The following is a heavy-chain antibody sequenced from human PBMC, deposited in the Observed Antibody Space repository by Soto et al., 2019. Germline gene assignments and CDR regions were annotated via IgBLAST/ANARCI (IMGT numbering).Heavy chain of an antibody. V-gene: IGHV3-30-3*01. CDR1: GFTFSSYA. Sequence: QVQLVESGGGVVQPGRSLRLSCAASGFTFSSYAMHWVRQAPGKGLEWVAVISYDGSNKYYADSVKGRFTISRDNSKNTLYLQMNSLRAEDTAVYYCAHIAARRLHGMDVWGQGTTVTVSS. CDR3: AHIAARRLHGMDV. D-gene: IGHD6-6*01. J-gene: IGHJ6*02. CDR2: ISYDGSNK.